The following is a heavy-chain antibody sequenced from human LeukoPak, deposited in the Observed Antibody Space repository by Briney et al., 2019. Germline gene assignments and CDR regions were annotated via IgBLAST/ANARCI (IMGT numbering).Heavy chain of an antibody. D-gene: IGHD3-10*01. J-gene: IGHJ4*02. CDR1: GFTFSSYA. CDR3: AKDPSYGSGSYHHY. V-gene: IGHV3-23*01. Sequence: GGSLRLSCAASGFTFSSYAMSRVRQAPGKGLEWVSAISGSGGSTYYADSAKGRFTISRDNSKNTLYLQMNSPRAEDTAVYYCAKDPSYGSGSYHHYWGQGTLVTVSS. CDR2: ISGSGGST.